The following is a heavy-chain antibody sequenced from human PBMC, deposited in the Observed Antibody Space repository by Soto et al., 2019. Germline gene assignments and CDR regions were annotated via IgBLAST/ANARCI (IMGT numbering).Heavy chain of an antibody. V-gene: IGHV1-18*04. CDR1: GYTFTSYG. D-gene: IGHD3-22*01. CDR2: ISAYNGNT. Sequence: ASVKVSCKASGYTFTSYGISWVRQAPGQGLEWMGWISAYNGNTNYAQKLQGRVTMTTDTSTSTAYMELRSLRSDDTAVYYCAREAPRDYYYDSSGYYGDYWGQGTLVTVSS. CDR3: AREAPRDYYYDSSGYYGDY. J-gene: IGHJ4*02.